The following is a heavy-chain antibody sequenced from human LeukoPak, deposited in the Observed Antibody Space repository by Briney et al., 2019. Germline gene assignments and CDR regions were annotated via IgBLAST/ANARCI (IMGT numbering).Heavy chain of an antibody. CDR3: ARDRCSSTSCYRWFDP. J-gene: IGHJ5*02. CDR2: IIPIFGTA. Sequence: GASVKVSCKASGGTFSSYAISWVRQAPGQGLEWMGGIIPIFGTANYAQKFQGRVTINTDESTSTAYMELSSLRSEDTAVYYCARDRCSSTSCYRWFDPWGQGTLVTVSS. CDR1: GGTFSSYA. V-gene: IGHV1-69*05. D-gene: IGHD2-2*02.